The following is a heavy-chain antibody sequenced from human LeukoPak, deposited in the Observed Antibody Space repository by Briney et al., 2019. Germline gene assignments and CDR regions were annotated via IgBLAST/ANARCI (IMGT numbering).Heavy chain of an antibody. Sequence: SQTLSLTCTVSGGSISSGSNYWGWIRHQPGKGLEWIGYIHNTGTTNYNSSLKRRFIISVDTYKNRFSLRLSSVTAADTALYYCARKNDYGDSYYMDVWGKGTTVTVSS. V-gene: IGHV4-31*03. J-gene: IGHJ6*03. CDR2: IHNTGTT. CDR3: ARKNDYGDSYYMDV. D-gene: IGHD4-17*01. CDR1: GGSISSGSNY.